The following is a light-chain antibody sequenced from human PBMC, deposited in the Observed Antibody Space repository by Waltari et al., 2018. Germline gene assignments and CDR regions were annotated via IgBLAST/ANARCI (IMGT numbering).Light chain of an antibody. J-gene: IGLJ2*01. CDR1: SSNIGLHY. CDR2: DNN. V-gene: IGLV1-51*01. Sequence: QSVLTQPPSVSAAPGQKVTISCSGSSSNIGLHYVFWYQQLPRTAPKLLIYDNNKRPSGIPDRFSGSKSGTSATLGITGLQTGDEADYYCATWDDSLSAVVFGGGTKLAVL. CDR3: ATWDDSLSAVV.